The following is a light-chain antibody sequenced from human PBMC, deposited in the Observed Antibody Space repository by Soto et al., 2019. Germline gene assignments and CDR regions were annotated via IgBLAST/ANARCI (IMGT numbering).Light chain of an antibody. CDR3: QQYNSYPIT. CDR2: DAS. CDR1: QSISSW. Sequence: DIQMTQSPATLSASGEDSVSITCRASQSISSWLAWYQQKPGKAPKLLIYDASSLESGVPSRFSGSGSGTEFTLTISSLQPDDFATYYCQQYNSYPITFGQGTRLEIK. J-gene: IGKJ5*01. V-gene: IGKV1-5*01.